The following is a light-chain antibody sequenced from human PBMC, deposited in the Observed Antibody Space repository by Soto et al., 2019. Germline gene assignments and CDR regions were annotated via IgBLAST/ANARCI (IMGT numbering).Light chain of an antibody. CDR3: SSYTSSKTLV. V-gene: IGLV2-14*03. J-gene: IGLJ2*01. CDR1: SSDIGGYNY. CDR2: DVS. Sequence: QSALTRHASVSGSPGQSITISCTGTSSDIGGYNYVSWYQQHPGKAPNLVIYDVSNRPSGVSNRFSGSKSGNTASLTISGLQAEDDADYYCSSYTSSKTLVLGAGTKVTVL.